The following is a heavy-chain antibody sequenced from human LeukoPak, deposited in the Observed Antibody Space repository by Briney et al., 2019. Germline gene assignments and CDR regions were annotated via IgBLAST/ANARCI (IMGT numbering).Heavy chain of an antibody. J-gene: IGHJ2*01. CDR3: ARVVSQAAPDWYMDV. Sequence: SETLSLTCDVSGYAIGSSHYWGWIRQPPGRGLQWIGHVNFHGTSAYNASLRGRVTISIEASKNRFSLRLPSVTGADAAIYYCARVVSQAAPDWYMDVWGGGTVVIVSS. CDR1: GYAIGSSHY. V-gene: IGHV4-38-2*01. CDR2: VNFHGTS. D-gene: IGHD2-21*01.